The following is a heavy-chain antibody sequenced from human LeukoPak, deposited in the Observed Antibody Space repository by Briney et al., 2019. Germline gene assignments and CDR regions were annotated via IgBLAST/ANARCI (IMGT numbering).Heavy chain of an antibody. D-gene: IGHD2/OR15-2a*01. CDR2: IYYSGST. J-gene: IGHJ6*03. CDR3: PRNLYAHYYMDV. Sequence: SETLSLSCTVSGGSISNYYWNWIRQPPGKGLEWIGYIYYSGSTNYNPSLKSRVTISVDTSKNQFSLKLSSVTAADTAVYYCPRNLYAHYYMDVWGKGTTVTTSS. V-gene: IGHV4-59*01. CDR1: GGSISNYY.